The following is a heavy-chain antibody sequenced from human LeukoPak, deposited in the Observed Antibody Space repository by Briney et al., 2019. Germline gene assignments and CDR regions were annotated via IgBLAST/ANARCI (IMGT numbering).Heavy chain of an antibody. CDR1: GFAFNTYS. V-gene: IGHV3-48*02. CDR2: ITTTSTSK. CDR3: VRDAAYSAFNM. J-gene: IGHJ3*02. D-gene: IGHD4-11*01. Sequence: GSLRLSCAASGFAFNTYSMNWVRQAPGKGLQWVSSITTTSTSKYYADSVKGRFTISRDNAKNSLYLQMDSLRDVDTAVYYCVRDAAYSAFNMWGQGTMITVSS.